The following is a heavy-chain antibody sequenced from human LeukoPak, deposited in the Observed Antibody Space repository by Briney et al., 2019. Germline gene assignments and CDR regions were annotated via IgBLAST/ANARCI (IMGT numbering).Heavy chain of an antibody. CDR3: TRGGIIILGVATVVDY. J-gene: IGHJ4*02. Sequence: GASLKVSCKASGYAFTSYDINWVRQTTGQGLEWMGGMNPGSGNTGYAQKFQGRVTMTRNTSISTVYMEVSGLRSEDTAVYYCTRGGIIILGVATVVDYWGQGTLVTVSS. D-gene: IGHD3-3*01. V-gene: IGHV1-8*01. CDR2: MNPGSGNT. CDR1: GYAFTSYD.